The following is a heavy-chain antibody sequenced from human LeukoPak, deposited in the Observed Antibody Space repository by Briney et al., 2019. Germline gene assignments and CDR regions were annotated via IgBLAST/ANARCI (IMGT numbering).Heavy chain of an antibody. V-gene: IGHV3-23*01. J-gene: IGHJ4*02. D-gene: IGHD6-13*01. Sequence: GGSLRLSCAASGFTFSSYAMSWVRQAPGKGLEWVSVIGGSGGSTYYADSVTGRFTISRDNSKNTLYLQMNSLRAEDTAVYYCAKLNYAGVYSSSWYGLRGYLDYWGQGTLVTVSS. CDR2: IGGSGGST. CDR1: GFTFSSYA. CDR3: AKLNYAGVYSSSWYGLRGYLDY.